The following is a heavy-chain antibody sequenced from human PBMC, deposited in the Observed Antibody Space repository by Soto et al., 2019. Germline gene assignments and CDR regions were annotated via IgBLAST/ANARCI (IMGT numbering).Heavy chain of an antibody. D-gene: IGHD6-13*01. V-gene: IGHV1-46*01. Sequence: ASVKVSCKASGYTFTSYYMHWVRQAPGQGLEWMGIINPSGGSTSYAQKFQGRVTMTRDTSTSTVYMELSSLRSEDTAVYYCARDRAHIAAAGPQYFDYWGQGPLVTVS. CDR2: INPSGGST. J-gene: IGHJ4*02. CDR3: ARDRAHIAAAGPQYFDY. CDR1: GYTFTSYY.